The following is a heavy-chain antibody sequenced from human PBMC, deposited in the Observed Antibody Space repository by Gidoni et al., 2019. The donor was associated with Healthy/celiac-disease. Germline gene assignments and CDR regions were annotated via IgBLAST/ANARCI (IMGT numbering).Heavy chain of an antibody. J-gene: IGHJ4*02. Sequence: EVQLVESGGGLVQPGRSLRLSGAACGFTLDDYAMHWVRQAPGKGLECVSGISWNSGSIGYAASVKCRFPISRDNAKNSLYLQMNSLRAEDTALYYCAKARTAVVVPAAYDYWGQGTLVTVSS. CDR2: ISWNSGSI. V-gene: IGHV3-9*01. CDR3: AKARTAVVVPAAYDY. CDR1: GFTLDDYA. D-gene: IGHD2-2*01.